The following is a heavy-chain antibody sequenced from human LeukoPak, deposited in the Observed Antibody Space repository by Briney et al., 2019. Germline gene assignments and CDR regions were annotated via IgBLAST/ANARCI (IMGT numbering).Heavy chain of an antibody. Sequence: GGSLRLSCAASGFTFSSYAMLWVRQAPGKGLEWVAVISYDGSNKYYADSVKGRFTISGDNSKNTLYLQMNSLRAEDAAVYYCARTYGYFDYWGQGNLVTVSS. CDR3: ARTYGYFDY. CDR2: ISYDGSNK. V-gene: IGHV3-30*14. D-gene: IGHD5-18*01. J-gene: IGHJ4*02. CDR1: GFTFSSYA.